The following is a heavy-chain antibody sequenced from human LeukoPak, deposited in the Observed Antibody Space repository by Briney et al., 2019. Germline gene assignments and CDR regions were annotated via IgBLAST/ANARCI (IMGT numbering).Heavy chain of an antibody. Sequence: PSETLSLTCAVYGGSFSGYYWSWIRQPSGKGLEWIGEINHSGSTNYNPSLKSRVTISVDTSKNQFSLKLSSVTAADTAVYYCARGLYYYDSSGYYYAGGHFDYWGQGTLVTVSS. CDR1: GGSFSGYY. D-gene: IGHD3-22*01. V-gene: IGHV4-34*01. CDR3: ARGLYYYDSSGYYYAGGHFDY. CDR2: INHSGST. J-gene: IGHJ4*02.